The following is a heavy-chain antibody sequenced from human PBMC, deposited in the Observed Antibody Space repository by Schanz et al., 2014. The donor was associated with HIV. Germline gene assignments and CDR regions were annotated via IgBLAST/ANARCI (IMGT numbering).Heavy chain of an antibody. CDR2: IWYDGSNK. D-gene: IGHD6-13*01. CDR3: AREYYSRNWNWFDP. CDR1: GFIFSSYG. J-gene: IGHJ5*02. V-gene: IGHV3-33*01. Sequence: QVQLVESGGGVVQPGRSLRLSCAASGFIFSSYGMHWVRQAPGKGLEWVAVIWYDGSNKYYADSVKGRFTISRDNSKNTLYPQMSSLRAEDTAVYYCAREYYSRNWNWFDPWGQGTLVTVSS.